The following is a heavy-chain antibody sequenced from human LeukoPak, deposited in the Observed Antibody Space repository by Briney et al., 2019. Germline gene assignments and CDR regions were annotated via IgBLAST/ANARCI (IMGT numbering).Heavy chain of an antibody. CDR1: GVSISSGGYY. V-gene: IGHV4-39*01. Sequence: TSETLSLTCTVSGVSISSGGYYWGWIRQPPGKGLEWIGSIYYSGTTSYNPSLKSRVTISVDTSKNQFSLSLSSVTAADTAVYYCARQLDYYSSDTYSRWFDPWGQGTLVTVSS. CDR3: ARQLDYYSSDTYSRWFDP. J-gene: IGHJ5*02. D-gene: IGHD3-10*01. CDR2: IYYSGTT.